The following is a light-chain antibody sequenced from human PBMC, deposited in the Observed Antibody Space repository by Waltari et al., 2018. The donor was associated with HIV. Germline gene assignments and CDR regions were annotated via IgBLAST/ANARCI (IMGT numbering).Light chain of an antibody. J-gene: IGLJ2*01. CDR3: AAWDDSLNGVL. CDR2: SNN. V-gene: IGLV1-44*01. Sequence: QSVLTQPPSASGTPGQGVTISCSGARSHIGTNTVHWYRQLPGTAPQLLIYSNNVRPSGVPDRFSGSKSGTSASLAISGLQSEDEADYYCAAWDDSLNGVLFGGGTKLTVL. CDR1: RSHIGTNT.